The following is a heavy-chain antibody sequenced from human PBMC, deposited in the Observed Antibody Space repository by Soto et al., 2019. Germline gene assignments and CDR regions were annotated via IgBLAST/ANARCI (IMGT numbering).Heavy chain of an antibody. CDR1: WFTVSSNY. CDR2: LYPDGRA. CDR3: ARGLGRENHDNRGYFHLDY. D-gene: IGHD3-22*01. J-gene: IGHJ4*02. Sequence: PGGSLRLSCAASWFTVSSNYLTWVRQAPGRGLKWVSVLYPDGRAYYADSVKGRFTISTDNSKNSVYLHMSTLRAEDTAVYYCARGLGRENHDNRGYFHLDYWGQGSLVTVSS. V-gene: IGHV3-53*01.